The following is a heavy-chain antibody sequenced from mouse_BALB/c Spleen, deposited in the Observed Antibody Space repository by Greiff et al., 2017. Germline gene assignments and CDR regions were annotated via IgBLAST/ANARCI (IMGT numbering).Heavy chain of an antibody. CDR1: GYTFTDYN. J-gene: IGHJ2*01. D-gene: IGHD1-2*01. V-gene: IGHV1S29*02. CDR3: ARGPLLRLRLVY. CDR2: IYPYNGGT. Sequence: EVQLQQSGPELVKPGASVKISCKASGYTFTDYNMHWVKQSHGKSLEWIGYIYPYNGGTGYNQKFKSKATLTVDNSSSTAYMELRSLTSEDSAVYYCARGPLLRLRLVYWGQGTTLTVSS.